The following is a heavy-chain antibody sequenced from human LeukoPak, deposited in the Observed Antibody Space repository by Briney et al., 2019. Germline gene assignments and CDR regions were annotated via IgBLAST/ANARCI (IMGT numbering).Heavy chain of an antibody. CDR3: ARVMTTVIKAFDY. D-gene: IGHD4-17*01. CDR2: VSSSSAYI. V-gene: IGHV3-21*01. J-gene: IGHJ4*02. Sequence: GGSLRLSCAASGFTFINYNMNWVRQAPGKALEWVSSVSSSSAYIYYADSVKGRFTISRDNAKNSLYLQMNSLRAEDTAVYYCARVMTTVIKAFDYWGQGTLVTVSS. CDR1: GFTFINYN.